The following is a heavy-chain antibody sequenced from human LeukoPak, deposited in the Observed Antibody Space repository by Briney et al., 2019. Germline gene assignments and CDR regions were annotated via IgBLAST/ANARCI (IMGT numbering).Heavy chain of an antibody. CDR3: AQKGGTDH. CDR2: ISSSSSAM. D-gene: IGHD2-15*01. CDR1: GFTFSSYG. J-gene: IGHJ4*02. V-gene: IGHV3-48*02. Sequence: PGGSLRLSCAASGFTFSSYGMNWVRQAPGKGLEWISYISSSSSAMYYADSVKGRFTISRDNAKNSLYLQMSSLRDEDTAVYYCAQKGGTDHWGQGTLVTVSS.